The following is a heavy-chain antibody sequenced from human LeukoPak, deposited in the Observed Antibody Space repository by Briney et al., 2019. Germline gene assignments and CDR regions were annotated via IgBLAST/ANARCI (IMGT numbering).Heavy chain of an antibody. CDR3: AKAFGEFFVNFDY. V-gene: IGHV3-23*01. D-gene: IGHD3-10*01. CDR2: ISGGGGSP. J-gene: IGHJ4*02. CDR1: GFTFSNSP. Sequence: GGSLSLSCAASGFTFSNSPMSWVRQAPGKGLEWVSSISGGGGSPYYADSVKGRFTISRDNSKNTLYLQMNSLRAEDTAVYYCAKAFGEFFVNFDYWGRGTLVTVS.